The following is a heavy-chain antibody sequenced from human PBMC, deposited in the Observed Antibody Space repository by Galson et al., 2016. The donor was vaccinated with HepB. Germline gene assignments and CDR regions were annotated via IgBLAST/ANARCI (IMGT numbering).Heavy chain of an antibody. V-gene: IGHV4-61*02. D-gene: IGHD5-18*01. Sequence: PLSLTCTVSGASISSGNYYWTWIRQPAGKGLGWIGRVQTSGSTTYNPSLKSRVTFSVDTSKNQFSLSLTSVTAADTAMYYCARFLYSSWFDPWGPGTLVTVSS. CDR1: GASISSGNYY. J-gene: IGHJ5*02. CDR2: VQTSGST. CDR3: ARFLYSSWFDP.